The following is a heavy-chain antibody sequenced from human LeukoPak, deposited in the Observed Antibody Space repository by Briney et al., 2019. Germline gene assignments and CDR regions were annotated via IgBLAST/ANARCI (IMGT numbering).Heavy chain of an antibody. Sequence: PGGSLRLSCAASGFTFSSYWMSWVRQAPGKGLEWVANIKQDGSEKYYVDSVKGRFTISRDNAKNSLYLQMNSLRAEDTAVYYCARIGGKNYYDSRPDYFDYWGQGTLVTVSS. CDR2: IKQDGSEK. V-gene: IGHV3-7*01. D-gene: IGHD3-22*01. CDR1: GFTFSSYW. J-gene: IGHJ4*02. CDR3: ARIGGKNYYDSRPDYFDY.